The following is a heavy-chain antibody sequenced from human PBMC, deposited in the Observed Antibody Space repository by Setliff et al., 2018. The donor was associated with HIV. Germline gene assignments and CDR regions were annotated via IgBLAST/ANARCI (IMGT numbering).Heavy chain of an antibody. CDR1: GFTFSNYA. CDR2: ISSSSSYI. D-gene: IGHD3-3*01. CDR3: ARAGVLRFLEWLPYYFHY. J-gene: IGHJ4*02. V-gene: IGHV3-21*01. Sequence: PGGSLRLSCAASGFTFSNYAMNWIRQAPGKGLEWVSSISSSSSYIYYADSVKGRFTISRDNAKNSLYLQMSSLRAEDTAVYYCARAGVLRFLEWLPYYFHYWGQGTLVTVSS.